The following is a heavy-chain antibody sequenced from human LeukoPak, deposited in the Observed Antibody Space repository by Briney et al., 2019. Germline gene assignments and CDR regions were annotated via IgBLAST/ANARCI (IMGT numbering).Heavy chain of an antibody. CDR1: GFTFSSYG. Sequence: GGSLRLSCAASGFTFSSYGMHWVRQAPGKGLEWVAVISYDGSNKYYADSVKGRFTISRDNSKNTLYLQMNSLRAEDTAVYYCAKDHYDVLTGYYWGQGTLVTVSS. CDR3: AKDHYDVLTGYY. V-gene: IGHV3-30*18. CDR2: ISYDGSNK. J-gene: IGHJ4*02. D-gene: IGHD3-9*01.